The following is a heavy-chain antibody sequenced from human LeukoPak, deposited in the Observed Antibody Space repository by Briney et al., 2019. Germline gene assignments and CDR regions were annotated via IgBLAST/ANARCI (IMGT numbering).Heavy chain of an antibody. CDR2: IISILGIA. J-gene: IGHJ4*02. CDR3: ESHTAKYGDYALSDY. V-gene: IGHV1-69*04. D-gene: IGHD4-17*01. CDR1: GGTFSSYA. Sequence: GASVKVSCKASGGTFSSYAISWVRQAPGQGLEWMGRIISILGIANYAQKFQGRVTITADKSTSTAYMELSSLRSEDTAVYYCESHTAKYGDYALSDYWGQGTLVTVSS.